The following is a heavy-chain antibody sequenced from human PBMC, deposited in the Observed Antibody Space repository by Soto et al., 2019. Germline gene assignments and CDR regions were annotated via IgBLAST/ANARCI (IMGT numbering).Heavy chain of an antibody. CDR1: SFTFSNAW. D-gene: IGHD1-7*01. V-gene: IGHV3-15*07. J-gene: IGHJ6*02. CDR2: IKSKTDGGTT. Sequence: GGSLRLSCAASSFTFSNAWMNWVRQAPGKGLGWVGRIKSKTDGGTTDYAAPVKGRFTISRDDSKNTLYLQMNSLKTEDTAVYYCTTVSRELIAYYYGMDVWGQGTTVTVSS. CDR3: TTVSRELIAYYYGMDV.